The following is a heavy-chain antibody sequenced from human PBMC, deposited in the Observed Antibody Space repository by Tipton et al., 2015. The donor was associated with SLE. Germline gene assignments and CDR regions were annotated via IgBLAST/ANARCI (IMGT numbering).Heavy chain of an antibody. J-gene: IGHJ5*02. Sequence: TLSLTCSVSGSSITSGDYFWSWIRQRPGKALEWIGFIYYSGSTFYDPSLQTRVTISIDSSKNQFSLKLTSVTAADTAAYYCARQEGGLGSFVNWFDPWGQGTLVTVSS. CDR2: IYYSGST. D-gene: IGHD3-10*01. V-gene: IGHV4-31*03. CDR3: ARQEGGLGSFVNWFDP. CDR1: GSSITSGDYF.